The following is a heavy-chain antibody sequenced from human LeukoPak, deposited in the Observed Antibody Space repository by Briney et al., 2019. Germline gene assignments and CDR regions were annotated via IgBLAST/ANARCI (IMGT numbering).Heavy chain of an antibody. CDR3: ARVGYYYDSSGYYPYFDY. Sequence: SETLSLTCTASGGSISSGGYYWSWIRQHPGKGLEWIGDIYYSGSTYYNPSLKSRVTISVDTSKNQFSLKLSSVTAADTAVYYCARVGYYYDSSGYYPYFDYWGQGTLVTVSS. J-gene: IGHJ4*02. CDR1: GGSISSGGYY. D-gene: IGHD3-22*01. CDR2: IYYSGST. V-gene: IGHV4-31*03.